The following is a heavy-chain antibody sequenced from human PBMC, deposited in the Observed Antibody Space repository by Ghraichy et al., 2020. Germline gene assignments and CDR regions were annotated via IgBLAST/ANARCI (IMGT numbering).Heavy chain of an antibody. D-gene: IGHD1-14*01. CDR2: INHSGST. V-gene: IGHV4-34*01. CDR3: ARGALTTTHTFDY. Sequence: ETLSLTCAVYGGSFSGYYWSWIRQPPGKGLEWIGEINHSGSTNYNPSLKSRVTISVDTSKNQFSLKLSSVTAADTAVYYCARGALTTTHTFDYWGQGTLVTVSS. CDR1: GGSFSGYY. J-gene: IGHJ4*02.